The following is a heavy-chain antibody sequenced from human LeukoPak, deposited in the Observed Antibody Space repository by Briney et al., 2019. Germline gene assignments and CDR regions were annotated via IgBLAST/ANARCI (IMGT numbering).Heavy chain of an antibody. Sequence: ASVKVSCKASGYDFTKYAVQWVRQAPGQRLEWMGWIDAGNGRTKYSQDFQGRVTITRDTSASMAYMELSRLRSEDTAVYYCAADPGYGDYVHIPNFDYWGQGTLVTVSS. V-gene: IGHV1-3*03. CDR2: IDAGNGRT. CDR1: GYDFTKYA. D-gene: IGHD4-17*01. CDR3: AADPGYGDYVHIPNFDY. J-gene: IGHJ4*02.